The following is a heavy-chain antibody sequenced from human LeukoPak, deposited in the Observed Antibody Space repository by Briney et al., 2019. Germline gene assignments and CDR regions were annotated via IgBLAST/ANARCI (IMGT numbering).Heavy chain of an antibody. J-gene: IGHJ4*02. Sequence: KASETLSPTCAVYGGSFTGYHWNWIRQSPQRGLEWIGEINHRGHPHYNPSLESRLTISVDTSKNQFSLTLKSVTAADTAVYYCARDPTTVVTVPYYFDFWGQGTPVTVSS. CDR2: INHRGHP. CDR3: ARDPTTVVTVPYYFDF. V-gene: IGHV4-34*01. D-gene: IGHD4-23*01. CDR1: GGSFTGYH.